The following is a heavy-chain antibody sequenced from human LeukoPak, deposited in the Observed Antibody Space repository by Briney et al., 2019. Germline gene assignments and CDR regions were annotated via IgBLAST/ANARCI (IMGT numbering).Heavy chain of an antibody. D-gene: IGHD2-2*01. CDR1: GYTLTELY. Sequence: ASVKVCCKVSGYTLTELYTHWVRQAPGKGLEWMGGFDPEDGETIYAQKFQGRVTMTEDTSTDTAYMELSSLRSEDTAVYYCATFSSIVVVPAAPFHYWGQGTLVTVSS. J-gene: IGHJ4*02. V-gene: IGHV1-24*01. CDR2: FDPEDGET. CDR3: ATFSSIVVVPAAPFHY.